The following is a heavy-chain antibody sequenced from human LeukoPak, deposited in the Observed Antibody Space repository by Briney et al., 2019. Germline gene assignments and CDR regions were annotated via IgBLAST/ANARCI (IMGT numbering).Heavy chain of an antibody. CDR1: GGSISSYY. D-gene: IGHD3-10*01. CDR2: IYYSGST. Sequence: SETLSLTCTVSGGSISSYYWSWTRQPPGKGLEWIGYIYYSGSTNYNPSLKSRVTISVDTSKNQFSLKLSSVTAADTAVYYCARRSITIPYYFDYWGQGTLVTVSS. J-gene: IGHJ4*02. V-gene: IGHV4-59*08. CDR3: ARRSITIPYYFDY.